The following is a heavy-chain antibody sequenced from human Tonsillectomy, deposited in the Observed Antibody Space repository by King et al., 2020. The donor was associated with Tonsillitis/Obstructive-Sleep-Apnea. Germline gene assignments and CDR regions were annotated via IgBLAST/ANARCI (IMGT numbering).Heavy chain of an antibody. Sequence: VQLVESGGGVVQPGRSLRLSCAASKFTFSSYAMHWIRQAPGKGLEWVAVISYDGRDKYYADSVKGRFTISRGTSKNTLYLQMNSLRAEDTAVYYCARDGDIVVVEYATGSFDIWGQGTMVTVSS. CDR3: ARDGDIVVVEYATGSFDI. CDR2: ISYDGRDK. CDR1: KFTFSSYA. D-gene: IGHD2-8*02. V-gene: IGHV3-30*01. J-gene: IGHJ3*02.